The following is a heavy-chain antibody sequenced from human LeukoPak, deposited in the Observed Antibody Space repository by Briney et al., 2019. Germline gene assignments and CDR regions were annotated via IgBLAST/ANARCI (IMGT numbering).Heavy chain of an antibody. Sequence: ASVKVSFKASCYTFTSYGICWVRQAPGQGLEWVGWISAYNGNTNNAQKLQGRVTMTTDTSTSTAYMELRSLRTADTAVYYCARTHYYDSSGYYYGLVYWGQGTLVTVSS. CDR3: ARTHYYDSSGYYYGLVY. CDR2: ISAYNGNT. CDR1: CYTFTSYG. J-gene: IGHJ4*02. V-gene: IGHV1-18*01. D-gene: IGHD3-22*01.